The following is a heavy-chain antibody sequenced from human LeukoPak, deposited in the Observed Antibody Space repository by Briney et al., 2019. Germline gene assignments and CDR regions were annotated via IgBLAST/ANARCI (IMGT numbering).Heavy chain of an antibody. CDR1: GGTFSSYA. CDR2: IIPIFGTA. V-gene: IGHV1-69*05. D-gene: IGHD6-6*01. CDR3: ARENSNLHSSSFS. J-gene: IGHJ3*01. Sequence: SVKVSCKASGGTFSSYAISWVRQAPGQGLEWMGRIIPIFGTANYAQKFQGRVTITTDESASTAYMELSSLRSEDTAVYYCARENSNLHSSSFSWGQGTMVTVSS.